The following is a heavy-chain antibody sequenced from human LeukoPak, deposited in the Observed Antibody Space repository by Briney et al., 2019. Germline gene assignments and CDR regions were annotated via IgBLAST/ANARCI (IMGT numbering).Heavy chain of an antibody. CDR1: GFTVTNAW. CDR2: IYSGGST. Sequence: PGGSLRLSCKVSGFTVTNAWMNWVRQAPGKGLEWVSVIYSGGSTYYADSVKGRFTISRDNSKNTLYLQMNSLRAEDTAVYYCARDFLGPSRDYWGQGTLVTVSS. V-gene: IGHV3-53*01. D-gene: IGHD2/OR15-2a*01. J-gene: IGHJ4*02. CDR3: ARDFLGPSRDY.